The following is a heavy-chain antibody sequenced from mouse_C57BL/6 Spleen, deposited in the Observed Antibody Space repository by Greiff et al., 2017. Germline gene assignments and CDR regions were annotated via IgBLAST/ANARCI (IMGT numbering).Heavy chain of an antibody. CDR1: GFTFSNYW. D-gene: IGHD6-2*01. V-gene: IGHV6-3*01. J-gene: IGHJ3*01. CDR3: TASVSFAY. CDR2: IRLKSDNYAT. Sequence: EVKLVESGGGLVQPGGSMKLSCVASGFTFSNYWMNWVRQSPEKGLEWVAQIRLKSDNYATHYAESVKGRFTISRDDSKSSVYLQMNNLRAEDTGIYYCTASVSFAYWGQGTLVTVSA.